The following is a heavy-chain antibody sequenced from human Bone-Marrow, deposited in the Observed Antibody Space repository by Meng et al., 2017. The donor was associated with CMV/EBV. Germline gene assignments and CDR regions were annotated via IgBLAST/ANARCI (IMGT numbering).Heavy chain of an antibody. V-gene: IGHV1-8*03. CDR3: ARGLRGYSDY. J-gene: IGHJ4*02. Sequence: ASVKVSCKASGYTFTSYDINWARQATGQGLEWMGWMNPNSGNTGYAQKFQGRVTITRNTSISTAYMEPSSLRTEDTAVYYCARGLRGYSDYWGQGTLVTVSS. CDR1: GYTFTSYD. CDR2: MNPNSGNT. D-gene: IGHD3-16*01.